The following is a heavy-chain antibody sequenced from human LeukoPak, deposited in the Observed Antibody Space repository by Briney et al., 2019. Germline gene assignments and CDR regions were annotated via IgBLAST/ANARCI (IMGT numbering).Heavy chain of an antibody. CDR1: GGNFCSHT. CDR2: IHPNSGGT. Sequence: GASVKVSCKTPGGNFCSHTLTWVRQAPGQGFEWMGWIHPNSGGTNYAQKFQGRVTMTRDTSISTAYMELSSLRSDVTAVYYCARLAAVPGWGQGTLVTVSS. J-gene: IGHJ1*01. CDR3: ARLAAVPG. V-gene: IGHV1-2*02. D-gene: IGHD6-19*01.